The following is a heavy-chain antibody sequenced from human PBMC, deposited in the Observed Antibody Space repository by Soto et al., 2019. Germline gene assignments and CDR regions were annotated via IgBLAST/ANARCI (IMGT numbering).Heavy chain of an antibody. CDR1: GGSISSYY. CDR2: IYYSGST. Sequence: SETLSLTCTVSGGSISSYYWSWIRQPPGKGLEWIGYIYYSGSTNYNPSLKSRVTISVDTSKNQFSLKLSSVTAADTAVYYCARNYYGSGSRPSYYYYYMDVWGKGTTVTVSS. V-gene: IGHV4-59*08. CDR3: ARNYYGSGSRPSYYYYYMDV. J-gene: IGHJ6*03. D-gene: IGHD3-10*01.